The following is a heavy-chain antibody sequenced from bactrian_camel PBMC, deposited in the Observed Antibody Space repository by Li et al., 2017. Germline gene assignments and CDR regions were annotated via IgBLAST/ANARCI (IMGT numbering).Heavy chain of an antibody. J-gene: IGHJ4*01. CDR2: IYSDGSTT. D-gene: IGHD2*01. Sequence: VQLVESGGGSVQAGGSLRLSCAASGFSFSSYAMSWVRQAPGKGLGWVSSIYSDGSTTYYGDSVKCRLTISRDNAKNTLSLQLNSLKTEDTALYYCASPTPNFGIYNNWGQGTQVTVS. V-gene: IGHV3S11*01. CDR3: ASPTPNFGIYNN. CDR1: GFSFSSYA.